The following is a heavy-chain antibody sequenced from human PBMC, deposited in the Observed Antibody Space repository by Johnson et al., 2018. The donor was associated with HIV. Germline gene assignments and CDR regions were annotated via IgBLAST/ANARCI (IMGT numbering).Heavy chain of an antibody. CDR1: GFRFTSYG. D-gene: IGHD1-26*01. CDR3: ARGRGELLGGAFDI. Sequence: QVQLVESGGGVVQPGRSLRLSCVASGFRFTSYGIHWVRQAPGKGLEWVAVISYDGPDKYYAESVKGRFTISRDNSKNTLYLQMNSLRPEDAAIYYCARGRGELLGGAFDIWGQGTMVTVSS. J-gene: IGHJ3*02. CDR2: ISYDGPDK. V-gene: IGHV3-30*19.